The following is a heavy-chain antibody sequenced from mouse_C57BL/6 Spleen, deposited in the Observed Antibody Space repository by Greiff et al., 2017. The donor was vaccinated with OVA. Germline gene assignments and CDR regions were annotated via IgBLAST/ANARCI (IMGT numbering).Heavy chain of an antibody. CDR1: GYTFTDYE. V-gene: IGHV1-15*01. CDR3: TKSRGITTVAPFAY. CDR2: IDPETGGT. J-gene: IGHJ3*01. D-gene: IGHD1-1*01. Sequence: VKLQESGAELVRPGASVTLSCKASGYTFTDYEMHWVKQTPVHGLEWIGAIDPETGGTAYNQKFKGKAILTADKSSSTAYMELRSLTSEDSAVYYCTKSRGITTVAPFAYWGQGTLVTVSA.